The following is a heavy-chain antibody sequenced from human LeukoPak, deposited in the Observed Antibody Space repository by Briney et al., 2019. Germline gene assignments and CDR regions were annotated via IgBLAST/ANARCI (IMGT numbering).Heavy chain of an antibody. CDR3: LAATRWLQSELDY. J-gene: IGHJ4*02. Sequence: SETLSLTCTVSGGSISNYYWNWIRQPPGKGLEWIGYTFYSGRTNYNPSLKSRVTISVDTSKNQFSLKLSSVTAADTAVYYCLAATRWLQSELDYWGQGTLVTVSS. V-gene: IGHV4-59*12. CDR1: GGSISNYY. CDR2: TFYSGRT. D-gene: IGHD5-24*01.